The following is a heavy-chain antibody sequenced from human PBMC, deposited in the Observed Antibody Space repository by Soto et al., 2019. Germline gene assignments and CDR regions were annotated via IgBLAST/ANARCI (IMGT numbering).Heavy chain of an antibody. Sequence: QVQLVESGGGVVQPGRSLRLSCAASGFTFSSYGMHWVRQAPGKGLEWVAVIWYDGSNKYYADSVKGRFTISRDNSKNTLYLQMNSLRAEDTAVYYCARGRGYGVWYYYYGMDVWGQGTTVTVSS. CDR2: IWYDGSNK. V-gene: IGHV3-33*01. D-gene: IGHD5-18*01. J-gene: IGHJ6*02. CDR1: GFTFSSYG. CDR3: ARGRGYGVWYYYYGMDV.